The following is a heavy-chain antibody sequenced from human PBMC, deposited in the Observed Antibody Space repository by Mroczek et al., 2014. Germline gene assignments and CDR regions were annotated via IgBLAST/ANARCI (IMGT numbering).Heavy chain of an antibody. V-gene: IGHV4-31*03. CDR1: GGSISSSSYY. CDR3: ARGLQEYYDSSGYYYPNWFDP. J-gene: IGHJ5*02. CDR2: IYYSGST. Sequence: QVQLQQSGPGLVKPSETLSLTCTVSGGSISSSSYYWGWIRQPPGKGLEWIGYIYYSGSTYYNPSLKSRVTISVDTSKNQFSLKLSSVTADTAVYYCARGLQEYYDSSGYYYPNWFDPWGQGTLVTVSS. D-gene: IGHD3-22*01.